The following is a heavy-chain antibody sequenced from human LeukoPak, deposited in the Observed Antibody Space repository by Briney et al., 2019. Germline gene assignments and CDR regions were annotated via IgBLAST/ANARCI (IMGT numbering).Heavy chain of an antibody. J-gene: IGHJ4*02. D-gene: IGHD2-15*01. CDR3: AISRGGTDY. CDR2: IYTSGST. V-gene: IGHV4-61*02. Sequence: KPSETLSLTCTVSGGSISSDNYYCSWIRQPAGEGLEWIGRIYTSGSTNYNPSLKSRVTISVDTSQNQFSLRLSSVTAADTAVYYCAISRGGTDYWGQGTLVTVSS. CDR1: GGSISSDNYY.